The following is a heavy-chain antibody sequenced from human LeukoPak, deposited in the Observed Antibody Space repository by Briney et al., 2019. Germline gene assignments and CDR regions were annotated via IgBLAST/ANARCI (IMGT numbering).Heavy chain of an antibody. J-gene: IGHJ4*02. D-gene: IGHD1-26*01. CDR3: ARGSGSFYVY. Sequence: PGGSLRLSCAASGFTFSSYGLNWVRQAPGKGLEWVSSISSSSTYIYYADSVKGRFTISRDNAKNSLYLQMNSLRAEDTAVYYCARGSGSFYVYWGQGTLVTVSS. CDR2: ISSSSTYI. CDR1: GFTFSSYG. V-gene: IGHV3-21*01.